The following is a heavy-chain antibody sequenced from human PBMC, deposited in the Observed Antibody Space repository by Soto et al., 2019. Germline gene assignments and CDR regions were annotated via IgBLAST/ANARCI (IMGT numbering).Heavy chain of an antibody. CDR1: GFSFSSYA. CDR3: ARGVVAATRREFDP. D-gene: IGHD2-15*01. J-gene: IGHJ5*02. CDR2: INSDGSST. V-gene: IGHV3-74*01. Sequence: PGGSLRLSCGASGFSFSSYAMSWVRQAPGKGLEWVSVINSDGSSTSYADSVKGRFTISRDNAKNTLYLQMNSLRAEDTAVYYCARGVVAATRREFDPWGQGTLVTVSS.